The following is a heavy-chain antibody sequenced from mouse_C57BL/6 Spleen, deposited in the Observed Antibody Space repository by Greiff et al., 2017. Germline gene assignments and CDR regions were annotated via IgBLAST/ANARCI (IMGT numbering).Heavy chain of an antibody. CDR2: ISYDGSN. D-gene: IGHD2-1*01. CDR3: AREGVYGNWFAY. CDR1: GYSITSGYY. Sequence: EVKLMESGPGLVKPSQSLSLTCSVTGYSITSGYYWNWIRQFPGNKLEWMGYISYDGSNNYNPSLKNRISITRDTSKNQFFLKLNSVTTEDTATYYCAREGVYGNWFAYWGQGTLVTVSA. V-gene: IGHV3-6*01. J-gene: IGHJ3*01.